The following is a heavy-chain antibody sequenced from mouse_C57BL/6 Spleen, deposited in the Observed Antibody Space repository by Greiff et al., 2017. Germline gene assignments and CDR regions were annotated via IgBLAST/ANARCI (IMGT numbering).Heavy chain of an antibody. CDR1: GYTFTSYG. CDR2: IYPRSGNT. V-gene: IGHV1-81*01. Sequence: VKVVESGAELARPGASVKLSCKASGYTFTSYGISWVKQRTGQGLEWIGEIYPRSGNTYYNEKFKGKATLTADKSSSTAYMELRSLTSEDSAVYFCARGGYYGSSYSAMDYWGQGTSVTVSS. J-gene: IGHJ4*01. D-gene: IGHD1-1*01. CDR3: ARGGYYGSSYSAMDY.